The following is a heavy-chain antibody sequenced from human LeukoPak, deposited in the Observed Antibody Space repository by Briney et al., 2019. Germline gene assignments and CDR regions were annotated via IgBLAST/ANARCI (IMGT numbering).Heavy chain of an antibody. D-gene: IGHD6-19*01. Sequence: GGSLRLSCAASGFTFDDYAMHWVRQAPGKGLEWVSGISWNSGSIGYADSVKGRFTISRDNAKSSLYLQMNSLRAEDTALYYCAKDNYSSGWYDAFDIWGQGTMVTVSS. J-gene: IGHJ3*02. V-gene: IGHV3-9*01. CDR1: GFTFDDYA. CDR3: AKDNYSSGWYDAFDI. CDR2: ISWNSGSI.